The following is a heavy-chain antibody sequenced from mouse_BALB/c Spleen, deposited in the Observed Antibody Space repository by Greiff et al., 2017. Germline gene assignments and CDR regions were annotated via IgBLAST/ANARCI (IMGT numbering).Heavy chain of an antibody. Sequence: VKLQESGPQLVRPGASVKISCKASGYSFTSYWMHWVKQRPGQGLEWIGMIDPSDSETRLNQKFKDKATLTVDKSSSTAYMQLSSPTSEDSAVYYCAGLLLRNWGQGTLVTVSA. CDR3: AGLLLRN. J-gene: IGHJ3*01. CDR2: IDPSDSET. CDR1: GYSFTSYW. V-gene: IGHV1S126*01. D-gene: IGHD1-1*01.